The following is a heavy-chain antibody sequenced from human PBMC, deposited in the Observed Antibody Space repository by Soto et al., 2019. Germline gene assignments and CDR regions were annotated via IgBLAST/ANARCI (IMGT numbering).Heavy chain of an antibody. J-gene: IGHJ4*02. V-gene: IGHV4-59*01. CDR3: ARAGAATLSDY. CDR2: VYDSGST. CDR1: GGAISSDY. D-gene: IGHD2-15*01. Sequence: SETLCVTCTVAGGAISSDYGSWIRQPPGKGLEWIGYVYDSGSTNYNPSLKSRGTISVDTSKNQFSLQLSSVTAADTAVYYCARAGAATLSDYWGQGTLVT.